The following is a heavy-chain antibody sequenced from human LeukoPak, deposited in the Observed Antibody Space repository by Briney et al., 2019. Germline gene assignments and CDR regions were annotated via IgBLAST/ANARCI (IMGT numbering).Heavy chain of an antibody. J-gene: IGHJ3*02. V-gene: IGHV3-30*18. CDR3: AKRATDDALDI. CDR1: GFPFSSYG. D-gene: IGHD5-12*01. Sequence: GGSLRLSCAASGFPFSSYGIHWVRQAPGKGLEWVAVITYDGSNGYFADSVKGRFTISRDNSRNTLSLQMNSLRPEDTAVYYCAKRATDDALDIWGRGTMVTASS. CDR2: ITYDGSNG.